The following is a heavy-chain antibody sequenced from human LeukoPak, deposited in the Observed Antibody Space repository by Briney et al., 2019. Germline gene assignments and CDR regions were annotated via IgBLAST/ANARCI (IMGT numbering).Heavy chain of an antibody. CDR2: ISSSGSNI. CDR3: ARAKYDSSGYYYSGFDI. CDR1: GFIFSSYS. J-gene: IGHJ3*02. D-gene: IGHD3-22*01. Sequence: GGSLRLSCAASGFIFSSYSMNWVRQAPGKGLEWVSYISSSGSNIYYADSVKGRFTMSRDNAKKSLYLQMNSLRVEDTAVYYCARAKYDSSGYYYSGFDIWGQGTMVTVSS. V-gene: IGHV3-48*04.